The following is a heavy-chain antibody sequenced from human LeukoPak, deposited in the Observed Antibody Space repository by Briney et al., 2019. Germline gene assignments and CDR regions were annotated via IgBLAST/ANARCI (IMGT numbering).Heavy chain of an antibody. D-gene: IGHD3-10*01. Sequence: PGGSLRLSCAASGFTFSSSWMAWVRQTPGKGLEWVANIKQDGSEKYYVDSVKGRFTISRDNAKNSLYLQMNSLRAEDTAVYYCARGYMVRGVIIPFWGQGTLVTVSS. J-gene: IGHJ4*02. CDR2: IKQDGSEK. V-gene: IGHV3-7*01. CDR3: ARGYMVRGVIIPF. CDR1: GFTFSSSW.